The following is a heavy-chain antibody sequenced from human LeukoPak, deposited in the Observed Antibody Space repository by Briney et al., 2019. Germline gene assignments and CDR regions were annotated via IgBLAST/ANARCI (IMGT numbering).Heavy chain of an antibody. CDR2: ISSSSSYI. Sequence: GGSLRLSCAASGFTFSSYSMNWVRQAPGKGLEWVSSISSSSSYIYYADSVKGRFTISRDNAKNSLYLQMNSLRAEDTAVYYCARDLGSDYDSSGYDSPSLGYWGQGTLVTVSS. CDR1: GFTFSSYS. V-gene: IGHV3-21*01. D-gene: IGHD3-22*01. J-gene: IGHJ4*02. CDR3: ARDLGSDYDSSGYDSPSLGY.